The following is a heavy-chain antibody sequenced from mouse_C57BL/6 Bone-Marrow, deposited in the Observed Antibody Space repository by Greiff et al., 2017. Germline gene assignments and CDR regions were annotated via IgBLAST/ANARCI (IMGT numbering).Heavy chain of an antibody. D-gene: IGHD2-1*01. CDR3: ARPTYGNYFRWYFDV. CDR1: GYTFTSYW. Sequence: QVQLQQPGAELVKPGASVKMSCKASGYTFTSYWITWVKQRPGQGLEWIGDIYPGSGSTNYNEKFKSKATLTVDTSSSTAYMQLSSLTSEDSAVYYYARPTYGNYFRWYFDVWGTGTTVTVSS. J-gene: IGHJ1*03. V-gene: IGHV1-55*01. CDR2: IYPGSGST.